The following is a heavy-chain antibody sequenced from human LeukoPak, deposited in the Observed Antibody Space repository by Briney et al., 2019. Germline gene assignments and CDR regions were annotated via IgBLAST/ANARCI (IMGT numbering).Heavy chain of an antibody. V-gene: IGHV5-51*01. J-gene: IGHJ3*02. CDR2: IYPGDSDT. Sequence: ESLKISCNGSGYSFTSYWISWVRQMPGKGLEWIGIIYPGDSDTRYSPSFQGQVTISADKSISTAYLQWSSLKASDTAMYYCASNIAAASNGAFDIWGPWAMVTVSS. CDR1: GYSFTSYW. D-gene: IGHD6-13*01. CDR3: ASNIAAASNGAFDI.